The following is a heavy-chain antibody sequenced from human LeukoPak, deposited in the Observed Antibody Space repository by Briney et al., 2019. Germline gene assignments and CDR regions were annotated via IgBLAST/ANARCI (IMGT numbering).Heavy chain of an antibody. Sequence: GGSLRLSCVASGFAFNDYAMNWVRQAPGKGLEWVSHINRDSTTIYYAGSVKVRFTISRDNAKNSLYLQVSSLRAEDTAAYYCARYGSGSXYXDXFXXWGXXXLV. D-gene: IGHD3-10*01. CDR3: ARYGSGSXYXDXFXX. V-gene: IGHV3-48*01. J-gene: IGHJ1*01. CDR1: GFAFNDYA. CDR2: INRDSTTI.